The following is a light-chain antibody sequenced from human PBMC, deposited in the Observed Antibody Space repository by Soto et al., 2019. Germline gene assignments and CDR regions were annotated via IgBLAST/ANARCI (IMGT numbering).Light chain of an antibody. CDR3: TSYAGGNNV. CDR2: EVN. V-gene: IGLV2-8*01. Sequence: QSALTQHPSASGSPGQSVNISCTGTSSDVGGYNYVSWYQQYPGKVPKLMVYEVNKRPSGVPDRFSGSKSGNTASLTVSGLQAEDEADYYCTSYAGGNNVFGTGTKLTVL. CDR1: SSDVGGYNY. J-gene: IGLJ1*01.